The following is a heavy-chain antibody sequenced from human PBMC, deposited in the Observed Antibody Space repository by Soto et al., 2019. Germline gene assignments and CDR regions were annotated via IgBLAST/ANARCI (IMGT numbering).Heavy chain of an antibody. CDR1: GYTFTSYG. D-gene: IGHD2-2*01. Sequence: QVQLVQSGAEVKKPGPSVKVSCKASGYTFTSYGISWVRQAPGQGLEWMGWISAYNGNTNYAQKLQGRVTMTTDTSSSTAYMELRSLSSDNTAVSYCARETYCSSTSCYVNWGQGTLVSVSS. CDR3: ARETYCSSTSCYVN. V-gene: IGHV1-18*01. J-gene: IGHJ4*02. CDR2: ISAYNGNT.